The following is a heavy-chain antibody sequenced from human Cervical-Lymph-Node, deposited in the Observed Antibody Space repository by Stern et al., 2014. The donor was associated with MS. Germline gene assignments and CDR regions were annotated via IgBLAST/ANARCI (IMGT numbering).Heavy chain of an antibody. J-gene: IGHJ4*02. CDR1: GYSFTTSA. V-gene: IGHV7-4-1*02. Sequence: QVQLMQSGSELKKPGASVKVSCKTSGYSFTTSALNWVRQAPGQGLEWMGWINTNAGDPLYAQAFAGRFCFSLDPSVRTAYLQINILKPEDSAIYYCATQGASGFGVSPTGYWGQGTLVTVSS. CDR3: ATQGASGFGVSPTGY. D-gene: IGHD1-26*01. CDR2: INTNAGDP.